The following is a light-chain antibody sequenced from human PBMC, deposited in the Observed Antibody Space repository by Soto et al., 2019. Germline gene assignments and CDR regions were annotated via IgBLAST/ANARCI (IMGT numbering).Light chain of an antibody. Sequence: QSALTQPPSASGSPGQSVTISCTGTSSDVGGYNYVSCYQQHTGKAPKLMISEVSKRPSGVPDRFSGSNSGNTASLTVSGLQAEDEADYYCSSCASNNNLVFGGGTKQTVL. CDR3: SSCASNNNLV. J-gene: IGLJ2*01. CDR1: SSDVGGYNY. V-gene: IGLV2-8*01. CDR2: EVS.